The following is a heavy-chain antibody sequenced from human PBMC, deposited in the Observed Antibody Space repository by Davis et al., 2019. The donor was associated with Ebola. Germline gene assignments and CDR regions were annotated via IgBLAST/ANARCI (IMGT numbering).Heavy chain of an antibody. J-gene: IGHJ4*02. Sequence: ASVKVSCKAFGYTFSGDYLHWMRQSPGQGFEWMGRVRYDSGATMYARKFQDRVTMTMDTSTNAVYMELDSLTSDDTALYYCARDWSGYWGQGTLVTVSS. CDR2: VRYDSGAT. CDR1: GYTFSGDY. CDR3: ARDWSGY. V-gene: IGHV1-2*02. D-gene: IGHD3-3*01.